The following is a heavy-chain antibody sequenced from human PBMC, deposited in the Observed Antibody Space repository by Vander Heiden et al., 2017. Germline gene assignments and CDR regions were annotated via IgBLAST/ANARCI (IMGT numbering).Heavy chain of an antibody. J-gene: IGHJ3*02. CDR2: IWYDGSNK. D-gene: IGHD6-25*01. V-gene: IGHV3-33*01. CDR1: GFSFSSSG. CDR3: ARDDRGYGAFDI. Sequence: QVQLVASGGGVVQPVRSLRLSCAASGFSFSSSGMHWVRQAPGKGLEWVAVIWYDGSNKYYADSVKGRFTISRDNSKNTLYLQMNSLRDEDTAVYYCARDDRGYGAFDIWGQGTMVTVSS.